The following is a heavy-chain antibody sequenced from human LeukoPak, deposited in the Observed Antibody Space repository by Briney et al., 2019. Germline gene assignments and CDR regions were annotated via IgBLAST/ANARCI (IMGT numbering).Heavy chain of an antibody. V-gene: IGHV3-7*04. CDR1: GFTFSSYW. Sequence: GGSLRFSCAASGFTFSSYWMSWVRQAPGKGLEWVANIKQDGSEKYYVDSVKGRFTISRDNAKNSLYLQMNSLRAEDTAVYYCAREGNYYDSSGYYLIDAFDIWGQGTMVTVSS. J-gene: IGHJ3*02. CDR2: IKQDGSEK. CDR3: AREGNYYDSSGYYLIDAFDI. D-gene: IGHD3-22*01.